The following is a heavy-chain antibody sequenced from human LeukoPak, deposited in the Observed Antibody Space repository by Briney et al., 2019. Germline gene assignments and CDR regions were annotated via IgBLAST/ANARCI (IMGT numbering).Heavy chain of an antibody. J-gene: IGHJ3*02. CDR2: ISYDGSNK. CDR1: GFTFSSYA. V-gene: IGHV3-30-3*01. Sequence: GGSLRLSCAASGFTFSSYAMHWVRQAPGKGLEWVAVISYDGSNKYYADSVKGRFTISRDNSKNTLYLQMNSLRAEDTAVYYCARLTVTTLFAFDIWGQGTMVTVSS. D-gene: IGHD4-11*01. CDR3: ARLTVTTLFAFDI.